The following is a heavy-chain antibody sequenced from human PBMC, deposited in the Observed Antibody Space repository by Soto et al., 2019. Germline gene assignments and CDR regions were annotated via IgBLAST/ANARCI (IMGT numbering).Heavy chain of an antibody. CDR3: ARKILGSTSRPNYWYFDL. CDR2: ISGGGDAT. Sequence: EVQLLESGGGLVQPGGSLRLSCAGSGFTFINYAMNWVRQAPGKALEWVSSISGGGDATFFADSVRGRFTISRDNSKNTVTLQMNSLGVDDTAVYYCARKILGSTSRPNYWYFDLWGRGTLVTVSS. J-gene: IGHJ2*01. CDR1: GFTFINYA. D-gene: IGHD2-2*01. V-gene: IGHV3-23*01.